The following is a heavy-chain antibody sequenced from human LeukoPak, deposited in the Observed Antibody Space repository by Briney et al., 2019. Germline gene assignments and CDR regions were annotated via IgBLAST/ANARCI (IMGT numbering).Heavy chain of an antibody. J-gene: IGHJ4*02. CDR3: ARVSQLLYIDY. Sequence: PSETLSLTCTVSGGSISSGDYYWSWIRQPPGKGLEWIGSIYYSGSTYYNPSLKSRVTISVDTSKNQFSLKLSSVTAADTAVYYCARVSQLLYIDYWGQGTLVTVSS. D-gene: IGHD2-2*01. CDR1: GGSISSGDYY. V-gene: IGHV4-39*07. CDR2: IYYSGST.